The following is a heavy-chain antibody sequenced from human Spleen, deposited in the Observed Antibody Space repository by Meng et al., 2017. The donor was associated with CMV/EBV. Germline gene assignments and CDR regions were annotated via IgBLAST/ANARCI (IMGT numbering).Heavy chain of an antibody. CDR1: GYTFTSYY. CDR2: INPSGGST. V-gene: IGHV1-46*01. CDR3: ARDLWFGELFRGGMDV. J-gene: IGHJ4*02. Sequence: ASVKVSCKASGYTFTSYYMHWVRQAPGQGLEWMGIINPSGGSTSYAQKFQGRVTMTRDTSTSTVYMELSSLRSEDTAVYYCARDLWFGELFRGGMDVWGQGTLVTVSS. D-gene: IGHD3-10*01.